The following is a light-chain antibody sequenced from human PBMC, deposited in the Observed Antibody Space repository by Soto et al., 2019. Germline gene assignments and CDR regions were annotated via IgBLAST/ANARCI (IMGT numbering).Light chain of an antibody. J-gene: IGLJ3*02. V-gene: IGLV2-14*02. CDR1: SSDVGAYDL. CDR2: EDL. Sequence: QSALTQPASVSGSPGQSITISCIGTSSDVGAYDLVSWYQQHPGTAPRLIIYEDLRRPSGIDSRFSGSKSGNTASLTISGLHSDDEADYPCATWDDTLRSWVFGGGTKLTVL. CDR3: ATWDDTLRSWV.